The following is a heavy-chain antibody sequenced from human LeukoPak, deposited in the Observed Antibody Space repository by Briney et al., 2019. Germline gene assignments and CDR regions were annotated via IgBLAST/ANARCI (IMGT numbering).Heavy chain of an antibody. Sequence: SETLSLTCTVSGGSISSSSYYWGWIRQPPGKGLEWIGSIYKSGSTYNNPSLKSRFTISVDTSKNQFSLKLSSVTAAETAVYYCARNGIVQYWGQGTLVTVSS. J-gene: IGHJ4*02. CDR1: GGSISSSSYY. D-gene: IGHD1-1*01. CDR3: ARNGIVQY. V-gene: IGHV4-39*01. CDR2: IYKSGST.